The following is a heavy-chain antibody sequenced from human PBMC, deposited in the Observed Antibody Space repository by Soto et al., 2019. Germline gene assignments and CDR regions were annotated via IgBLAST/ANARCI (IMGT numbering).Heavy chain of an antibody. J-gene: IGHJ4*02. V-gene: IGHV3-23*01. CDR1: GFTFSNYA. D-gene: IGHD3-10*01. CDR2: ISGGGGQT. CDR3: AKEGSPPFFQH. Sequence: GGSLRLSCAASGFTFSNYAMSWVRQAPGKGPEWVSAISGGGGQTYYLESVKGRFTISRDNSKNTVSLLLNSLRADDTAVYYWAKEGSPPFFQHWGQGTLVTVSS.